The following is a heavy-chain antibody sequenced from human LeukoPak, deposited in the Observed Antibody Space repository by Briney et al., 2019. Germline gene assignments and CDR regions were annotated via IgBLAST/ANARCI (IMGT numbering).Heavy chain of an antibody. D-gene: IGHD6-19*01. Sequence: GGSLGLSCAASGFTFSSYGMHWVRQAPGKGLEWVAVISYDGSNKYYADSVKGRFTISRDNSKNTLYLQMNSLRAEDTAVYYCAKRGIAVAGNNWFDPWGQGTLVTVSS. J-gene: IGHJ5*02. CDR2: ISYDGSNK. CDR1: GFTFSSYG. V-gene: IGHV3-30*18. CDR3: AKRGIAVAGNNWFDP.